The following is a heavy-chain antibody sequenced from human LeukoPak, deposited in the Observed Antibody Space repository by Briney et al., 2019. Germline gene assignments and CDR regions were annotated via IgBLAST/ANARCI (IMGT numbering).Heavy chain of an antibody. V-gene: IGHV3-7*04. J-gene: IGHJ4*02. CDR1: GITFSSYW. CDR2: IKQDGSEK. D-gene: IGHD5-24*01. CDR3: ARGYRDGYNPDY. Sequence: GGSLRLSCAASGITFSSYWMSWVRQAPGKGLEWVANIKQDGSEKYYVDSVRGRFTISRDNAKNSLYLRMNSLRAEDTAVYYCARGYRDGYNPDYWGQGTLVTVSS.